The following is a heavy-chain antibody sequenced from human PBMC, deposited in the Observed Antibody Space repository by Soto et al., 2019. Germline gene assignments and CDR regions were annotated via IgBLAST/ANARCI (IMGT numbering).Heavy chain of an antibody. D-gene: IGHD2-21*02. CDR3: AKAYCGGDCYGDDAFDI. CDR1: GFTFSDYY. V-gene: IGHV3-11*01. J-gene: IGHJ3*02. CDR2: ISSSGSTI. Sequence: QVQLVESGGGLVKPGGSLRLSCAASGFTFSDYYMSWIRQAPGKGLEWVSYISSSGSTIYYADSVKGRFTISRDNAKKPLYLQMNSLGGEGTGVYYCAKAYCGGDCYGDDAFDIWGQGTKVTVSS.